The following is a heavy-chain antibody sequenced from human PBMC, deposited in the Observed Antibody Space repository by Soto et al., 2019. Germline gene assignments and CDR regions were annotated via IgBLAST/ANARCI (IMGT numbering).Heavy chain of an antibody. J-gene: IGHJ4*02. CDR2: ISNSGGST. CDR1: GFTFITYV. V-gene: IGHV3-23*01. CDR3: AKEDVGGYYYSGL. D-gene: IGHD1-26*01. Sequence: LSCAASGFTFITYVMSWVRQAPGKGLEWVSSISNSGGSTYYADSVKGRLTISRDKSKNTLYLQMNSLRAEDTAVYYYAKEDVGGYYYSGLWGRGTLVTVSA.